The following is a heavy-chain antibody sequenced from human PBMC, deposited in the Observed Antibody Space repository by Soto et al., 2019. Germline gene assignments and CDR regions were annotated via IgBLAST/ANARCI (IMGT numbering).Heavy chain of an antibody. J-gene: IGHJ5*02. D-gene: IGHD3-10*01. V-gene: IGHV4-34*01. CDR1: GGSFSGYY. CDR3: ARAILAMVRGNSRYNWFDP. Sequence: QVQLQQWGAGLLKHSETLSLTCAVYGGSFSGYYWRWIRQPPGKGLEWTGELNHSGSTTSNPSLRSKDTIAVATTKNQCSRKLSSVTAADTAVDYCARAILAMVRGNSRYNWFDPWGQGTLVTVSA. CDR2: LNHSGST.